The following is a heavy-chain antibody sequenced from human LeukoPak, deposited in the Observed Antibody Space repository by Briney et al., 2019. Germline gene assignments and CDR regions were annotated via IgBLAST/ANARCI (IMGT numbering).Heavy chain of an antibody. CDR1: GFSVSNNY. CDR2: LYSGGSA. V-gene: IGHV3-53*01. CDR3: ARGGRDYSNYWFDP. D-gene: IGHD4-11*01. Sequence: GGPLRLSCAASGFSVSNNYMSWVRQAPGKGLEWVSVLYSGGSAYYADSVKGRFTISRDSSKNTLYLQMSSLRAEDTAVYFCARGGRDYSNYWFDPWGQGILVTVSS. J-gene: IGHJ5*02.